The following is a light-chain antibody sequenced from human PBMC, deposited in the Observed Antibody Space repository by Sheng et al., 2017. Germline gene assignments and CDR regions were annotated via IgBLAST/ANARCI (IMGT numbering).Light chain of an antibody. CDR1: KLGNKY. CDR2: QDY. CDR3: QAWDRGIVV. V-gene: IGLV3-1*01. J-gene: IGLJ2*01. Sequence: SYELTQPPSVSVSPGQTASITCSGDKLGNKYVSWYQQKPGQSPVVVIYQDYKRPSGIPERFSGSNSGNSATLTISGTQAVDESDYFCQAWDRGIVVFGGGTKLAVL.